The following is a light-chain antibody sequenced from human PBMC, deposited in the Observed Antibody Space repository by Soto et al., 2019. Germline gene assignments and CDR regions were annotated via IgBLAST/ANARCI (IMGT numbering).Light chain of an antibody. CDR3: QQYGRT. Sequence: EIVLTQSPGTLSLSPGEGATLSCRASQSVYNNYLAWYQQKPGQAPRLLISGASIRATGIPDRFSGSGSGTDFTLTISRLESEDFAVYYCQQYGRTFGGGTKVEIK. J-gene: IGKJ4*01. CDR2: GAS. V-gene: IGKV3-20*01. CDR1: QSVYNNY.